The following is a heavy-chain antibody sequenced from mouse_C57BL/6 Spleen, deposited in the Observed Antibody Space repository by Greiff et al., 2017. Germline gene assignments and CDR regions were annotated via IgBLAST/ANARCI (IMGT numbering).Heavy chain of an antibody. CDR3: ARAGLLRQAWLAY. CDR2: IYPSDSET. J-gene: IGHJ3*01. Sequence: VQLQQPGAELVRPGSSVKLSCKASGYTFTSYWMDWVKQRPGQGLDWIGNIYPSDSETHYNQKFKDKATLTVDKSSSTAYMQLSSLTSEDSAVYYCARAGLLRQAWLAYWGQGTLVTVSA. D-gene: IGHD3-2*02. V-gene: IGHV1-61*01. CDR1: GYTFTSYW.